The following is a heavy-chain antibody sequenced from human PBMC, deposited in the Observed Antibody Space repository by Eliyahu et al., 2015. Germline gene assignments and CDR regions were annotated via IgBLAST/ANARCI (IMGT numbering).Heavy chain of an antibody. CDR3: AKTLWVGATDDY. J-gene: IGHJ4*02. Sequence: EVELLESGGGLVHPGGSLRLSCTASGFTFSSYAMSWVRQAPGXGLEWVSAMSGSGISTYYADSVKGRFTISRDNSKNTLYLQMNNLRDEDTAVYYCAKTLWVGATDDYWGQGTLVTVSS. CDR1: GFTFSSYA. CDR2: MSGSGIST. D-gene: IGHD1-26*01. V-gene: IGHV3-23*01.